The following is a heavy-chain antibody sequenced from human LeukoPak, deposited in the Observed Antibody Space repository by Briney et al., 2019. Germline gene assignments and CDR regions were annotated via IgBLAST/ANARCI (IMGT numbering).Heavy chain of an antibody. J-gene: IGHJ4*02. V-gene: IGHV3-21*05. Sequence: GGSLRLSCAASGFTFSDYSMNWVRQAPGRGLEWLSYIGLASGFTSYADSVKGRFTISSDTARNSLYLHFNSLRAEDTAVYFCARDHNWAFDSWGQGTLVTVSS. CDR2: IGLASGFT. D-gene: IGHD1-20*01. CDR3: ARDHNWAFDS. CDR1: GFTFSDYS.